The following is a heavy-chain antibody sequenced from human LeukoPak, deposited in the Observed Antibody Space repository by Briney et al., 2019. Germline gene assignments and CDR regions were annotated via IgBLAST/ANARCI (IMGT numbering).Heavy chain of an antibody. V-gene: IGHV4-61*02. CDR3: ARDRAWATRVDAFDI. D-gene: IGHD5-24*01. CDR1: GGSISSGGYY. J-gene: IGHJ3*02. Sequence: PSETLSLTCTVSGGSISSGGYYWSWIRQPAGKGLEWIGRIYASGSTNYNPSLKSRVTMSVDTSKNQFSLKLSSVTAADTAVYYCARDRAWATRVDAFDIWGQGTMVTVSS. CDR2: IYASGST.